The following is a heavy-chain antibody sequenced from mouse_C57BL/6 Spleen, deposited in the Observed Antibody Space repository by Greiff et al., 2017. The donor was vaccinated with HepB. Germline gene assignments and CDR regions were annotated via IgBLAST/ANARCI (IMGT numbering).Heavy chain of an antibody. CDR1: GYTFTSYW. CDR3: AREGPYYFDY. CDR2: IHPNSGST. J-gene: IGHJ2*01. Sequence: QVQLQQPGAELVKPGASVKLSCKASGYTFTSYWMPWVKQRPGQGLEWIGMIHPNSGSTNYNEKFKSKATLTVDKSSRTAYMQLSSLTSEDSAVYYCAREGPYYFDYWGQGTTLTVSS. V-gene: IGHV1-64*01.